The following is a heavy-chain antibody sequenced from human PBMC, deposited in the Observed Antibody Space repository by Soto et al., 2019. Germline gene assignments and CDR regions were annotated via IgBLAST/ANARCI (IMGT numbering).Heavy chain of an antibody. D-gene: IGHD3-3*02. J-gene: IGHJ4*02. Sequence: ASVKVFCKASGYTFTSYAMHWVRQAPGQRLEWMGWINAGNGNTKYSQKFQGRVTITRDTSASTAYMELSSLRSEDTAVYYCARARGLALIDYWGQGTLVTVSS. CDR1: GYTFTSYA. CDR2: INAGNGNT. CDR3: ARARGLALIDY. V-gene: IGHV1-3*01.